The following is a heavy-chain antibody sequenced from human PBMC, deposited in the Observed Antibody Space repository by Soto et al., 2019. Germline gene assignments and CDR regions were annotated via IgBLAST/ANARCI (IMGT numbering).Heavy chain of an antibody. CDR1: GFTFSSYA. J-gene: IGHJ6*02. Sequence: QVQLVESGGGVVQPGRSLRLSCAASGFTFSSYAMHWVRQAPGKGLEWVAVISYDGSNKYYADSVKGRFTISRDNSKNTVYLQMNSLRAEDTAVYYCARLTVTTHVGDYGMDVWGQGTTVTVSS. V-gene: IGHV3-30-3*01. D-gene: IGHD4-17*01. CDR2: ISYDGSNK. CDR3: ARLTVTTHVGDYGMDV.